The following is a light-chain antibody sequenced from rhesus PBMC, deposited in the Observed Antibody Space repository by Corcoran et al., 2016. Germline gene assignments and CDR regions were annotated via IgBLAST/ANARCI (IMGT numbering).Light chain of an antibody. Sequence: DIQMTQSPSSLSASVGDTVTISCRASQRVMNWLAWYQQKPGKAPKLLIYRASQLQSGVPSRFSGGGSGTDFTLTISSLQSEDFATYFCQQYIRGPLTFGEGTKVDLK. CDR3: QQYIRGPLT. CDR2: RAS. V-gene: IGKV1-22*01. J-gene: IGKJ4*01. CDR1: QRVMNW.